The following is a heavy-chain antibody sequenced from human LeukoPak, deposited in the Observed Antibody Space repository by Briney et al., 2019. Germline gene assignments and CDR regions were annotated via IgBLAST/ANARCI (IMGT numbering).Heavy chain of an antibody. CDR3: AREQNDAFDI. Sequence: KPSETLSLTCAVYGGSFSGYYWSWIRQPPGKGLEWIGEINHSGSTNYNPSLKSRVTISVDTSKNQFSLKLSSVTAADTAVYYCAREQNDAFDIWGQGTMVIVSS. V-gene: IGHV4-34*01. CDR2: INHSGST. D-gene: IGHD6-13*01. J-gene: IGHJ3*02. CDR1: GGSFSGYY.